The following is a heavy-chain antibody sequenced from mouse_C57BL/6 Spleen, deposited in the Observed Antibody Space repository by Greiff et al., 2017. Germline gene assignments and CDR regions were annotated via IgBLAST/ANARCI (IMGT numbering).Heavy chain of an antibody. CDR2: IRLKSDNYAT. CDR1: GFTFSNYW. D-gene: IGHD1-1*01. Sequence: EVMLVESGGGLVQPGGSMKLSCVASGFTFSNYWMNWVRQSPEKGLEWVAQIRLKSDNYATHYAESVKGRFTISRDDSKSSVYLQMNNLRAEDTGIYYCTGEGLLFAYWGQGTLVTVSA. CDR3: TGEGLLFAY. V-gene: IGHV6-3*01. J-gene: IGHJ3*01.